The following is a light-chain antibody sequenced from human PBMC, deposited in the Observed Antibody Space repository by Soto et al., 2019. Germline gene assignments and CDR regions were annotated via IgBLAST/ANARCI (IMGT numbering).Light chain of an antibody. Sequence: EIVLTQSPGTLSLSPVEGASLSCRASQSVSSYLAWYQQKPGQPPRLLIYGASNRATGIPARFSGSGSGTDFTLTISSLEPEDFAVYFCQQRSNGLTFGGGTKVDIK. J-gene: IGKJ4*01. CDR1: QSVSSY. V-gene: IGKV3-11*01. CDR2: GAS. CDR3: QQRSNGLT.